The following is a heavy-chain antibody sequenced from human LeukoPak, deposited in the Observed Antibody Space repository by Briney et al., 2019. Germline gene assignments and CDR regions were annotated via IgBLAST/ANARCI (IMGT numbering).Heavy chain of an antibody. J-gene: IGHJ5*02. V-gene: IGHV4-34*01. CDR2: INHSGST. Sequence: SETLSLTCAVYVGSLSDYHWSWLRQPPGKGLEWIWEINHSGSTNYNPSLKSRVTISVDTSKNQFSLKLSSVTAADTAVYYCAREGDYGDYGGLAWFDPWGQGTLVTVSS. D-gene: IGHD4-17*01. CDR3: AREGDYGDYGGLAWFDP. CDR1: VGSLSDYH.